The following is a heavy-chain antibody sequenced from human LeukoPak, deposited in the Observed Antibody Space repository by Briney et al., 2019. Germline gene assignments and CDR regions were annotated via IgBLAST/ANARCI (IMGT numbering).Heavy chain of an antibody. Sequence: PSETLSLTCSVSGASITSNYWSWIRQSPGKELEWIAYIRINGKINYNPSLKSRVTISADTSKNQYSLTMRSVTATGTAVYYCARVPSSSWFVRLYYFDYWGQGTLVTVSS. CDR1: GASITSNY. V-gene: IGHV4-4*08. J-gene: IGHJ4*02. CDR3: ARVPSSSWFVRLYYFDY. D-gene: IGHD6-13*01. CDR2: IRINGKI.